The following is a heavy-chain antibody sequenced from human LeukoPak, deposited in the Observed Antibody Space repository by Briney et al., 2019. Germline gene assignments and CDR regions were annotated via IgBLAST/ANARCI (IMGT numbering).Heavy chain of an antibody. CDR2: IYYSDLT. D-gene: IGHD3-9*01. Sequence: PSETLSLTSTVSGGSISSYRYWWGWIRQPPGKGPEWIGNIYYSDLTNYNPSLESRVTMSLDTSKNQFSLRLSSVTAADTAVYYCARVYRLADPSRGYFDYWGPGTLVTVSS. V-gene: IGHV4-39*07. CDR1: GGSISSYRYW. CDR3: ARVYRLADPSRGYFDY. J-gene: IGHJ4*02.